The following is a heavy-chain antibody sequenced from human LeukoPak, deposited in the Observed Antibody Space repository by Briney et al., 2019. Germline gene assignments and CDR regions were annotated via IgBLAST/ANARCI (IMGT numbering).Heavy chain of an antibody. J-gene: IGHJ4*02. CDR3: ARSIPRYDGSAYYPDY. CDR1: GFTFSGYG. Sequence: GGSLRLSCAASGFTFSGYGMHGVRQAPGKGREWVAVIWYDGSDDDYADSVKGRFTISRDNSKNTLYPQTNSLRAEDTAMYYCARSIPRYDGSAYYPDYWGQGTLVTVSS. D-gene: IGHD3-22*01. V-gene: IGHV3-33*01. CDR2: IWYDGSDD.